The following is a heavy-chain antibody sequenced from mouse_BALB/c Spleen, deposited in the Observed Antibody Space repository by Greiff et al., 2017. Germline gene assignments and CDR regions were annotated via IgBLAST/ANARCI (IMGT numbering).Heavy chain of an antibody. CDR3: AREDRYGGFAY. CDR2: IWAGGST. Sequence: VQRVESGPGLVAPSQSLSITCTVSGFSLTSYGVHWVRQPPGKGLEWLGVIWAGGSTNYNSALMSRLSISKDNSKSQVFLKMNSLQTDDTAMYYCAREDRYGGFAYWGQGTLVTVSA. CDR1: GFSLTSYG. V-gene: IGHV2-9*02. D-gene: IGHD2-14*01. J-gene: IGHJ3*01.